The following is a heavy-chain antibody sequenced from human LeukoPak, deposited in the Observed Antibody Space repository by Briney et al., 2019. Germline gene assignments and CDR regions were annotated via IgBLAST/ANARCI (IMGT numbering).Heavy chain of an antibody. CDR1: GYRFTNYW. Sequence: GEALKISCKGSGYRFTNYWIGWVRQMPGKGLEWMGIIYPGDSNTRYSPSFQGQVTISVDKSISTAYLQWSSLKASDTAMYYCARQPNPDFDYWGQGTLVTVSS. CDR3: ARQPNPDFDY. V-gene: IGHV5-51*01. CDR2: IYPGDSNT. J-gene: IGHJ4*02.